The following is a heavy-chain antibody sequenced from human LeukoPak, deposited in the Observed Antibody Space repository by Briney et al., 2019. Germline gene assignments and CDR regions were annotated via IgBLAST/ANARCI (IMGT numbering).Heavy chain of an antibody. V-gene: IGHV1-69*05. J-gene: IGHJ4*02. CDR2: IIPIFGTA. Sequence: SVKVSCKASGGTFSSYAISWVRQAPGQGLEWMGGIIPIFGTANYAQKFQGRVTITTDESTSTAYMELSSLRSEDTAVHYCASGGLAVAGGPSLLIFDYWGQGTLSPSPQ. CDR3: ASGGLAVAGGPSLLIFDY. D-gene: IGHD6-19*01. CDR1: GGTFSSYA.